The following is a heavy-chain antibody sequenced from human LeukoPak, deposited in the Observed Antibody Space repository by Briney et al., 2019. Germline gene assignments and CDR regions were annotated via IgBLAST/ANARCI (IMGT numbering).Heavy chain of an antibody. V-gene: IGHV1-46*01. D-gene: IGHD1-26*01. J-gene: IGHJ4*02. Sequence: ASVKVSCKASGYAFTSYYMHWVRQAPGQGLEWMGIINPSGGSTSYAQKFQGRVTMTRDTSTSTVYMELSSLRSEDTAVYYCARARTKWELLDYWGQGTLVTVSS. CDR1: GYAFTSYY. CDR3: ARARTKWELLDY. CDR2: INPSGGST.